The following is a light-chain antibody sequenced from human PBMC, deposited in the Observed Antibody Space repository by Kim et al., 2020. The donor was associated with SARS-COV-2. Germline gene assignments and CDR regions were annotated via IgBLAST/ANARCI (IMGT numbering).Light chain of an antibody. J-gene: IGKJ3*01. CDR1: QSINNF. CDR3: QQNYNTPFV. V-gene: IGKV1-39*01. Sequence: DIQMTQSPSSLSASVGDRVTITCRASQSINNFLNWYQQKPGKAPKLLIYGASSLQSGVPSRFSGSRSGTDFTLTITSLQPEDFATYYCQQNYNTPFVFGPGTKVDIK. CDR2: GAS.